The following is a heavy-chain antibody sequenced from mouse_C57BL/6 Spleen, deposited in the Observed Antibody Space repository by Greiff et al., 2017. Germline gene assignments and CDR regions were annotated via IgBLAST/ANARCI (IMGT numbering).Heavy chain of an antibody. CDR3: ARGHYGSSYVSAMDY. J-gene: IGHJ4*01. CDR2: IDPSDSYT. CDR1: GYTFTSYW. V-gene: IGHV1-50*01. Sequence: QVQLQQPGAELVKPGASVKLSCKASGYTFTSYWMQWVKQRPGQGLEWIGEIDPSDSYTNYNQKFKGKATLTVDTSSSTAYMPLSSLTSEDSAVYYCARGHYGSSYVSAMDYWGQGTSVTVSS. D-gene: IGHD1-1*01.